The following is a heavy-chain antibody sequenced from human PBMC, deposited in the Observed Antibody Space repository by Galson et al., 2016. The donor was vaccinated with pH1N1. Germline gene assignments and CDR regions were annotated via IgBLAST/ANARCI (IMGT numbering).Heavy chain of an antibody. V-gene: IGHV1-69*13. Sequence: SVKVSCKASGGTFSSSGINWVRQAPGQGLEWMGGIIPIFGTSKYAQKFQGRVTITADESTTTACMELSRLISEDTAVYYCAREDYYDTDLSDWYFDLWGRGTLVTVSS. CDR1: GGTFSSSG. CDR2: IIPIFGTS. CDR3: AREDYYDTDLSDWYFDL. D-gene: IGHD3-22*01. J-gene: IGHJ2*01.